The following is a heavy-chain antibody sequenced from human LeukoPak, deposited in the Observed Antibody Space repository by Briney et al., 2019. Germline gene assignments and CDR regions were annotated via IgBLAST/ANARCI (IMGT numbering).Heavy chain of an antibody. J-gene: IGHJ5*02. CDR2: IHYTGST. CDR1: GGPITVYH. V-gene: IGHV4-59*12. Sequence: SETLSLTCSVSGGPITVYHWIWIRQPPGKGLEFIGYIHYTGSTNYNSSLTSRISISTDTSKNQFSLKLSSVTAADTAVYYCARDRPAGKSISLIRGVTRRGWFDPWGQGTLVTVSS. D-gene: IGHD3-10*01. CDR3: ARDRPAGKSISLIRGVTRRGWFDP.